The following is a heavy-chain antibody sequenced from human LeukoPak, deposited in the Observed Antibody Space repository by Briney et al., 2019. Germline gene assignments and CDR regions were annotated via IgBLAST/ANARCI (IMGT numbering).Heavy chain of an antibody. D-gene: IGHD4-23*01. CDR3: AFLPTVVTPAAFDI. CDR1: GFTFSSYA. V-gene: IGHV3-23*01. Sequence: PGASLRLSCAASGFTFSSYAMSWVRQAPGKGLEWVSAISGSGGSTYYADSVKGRFTISRDNSKTTLYLQMNSLRAEDTAVYYCAFLPTVVTPAAFDIWGQGTMVTVSS. CDR2: ISGSGGST. J-gene: IGHJ3*02.